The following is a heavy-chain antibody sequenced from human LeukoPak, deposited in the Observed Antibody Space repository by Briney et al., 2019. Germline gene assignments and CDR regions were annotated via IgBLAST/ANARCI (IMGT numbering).Heavy chain of an antibody. V-gene: IGHV1-18*01. CDR1: GYTFTSYG. J-gene: IGHJ4*02. CDR2: ISAHRGNT. D-gene: IGHD6-13*01. CDR3: ARDEYSRSWYYFDY. Sequence: GASVKVSCKASGYTFTSYGISRVRQAPGQGLEWMGWISAHRGNTNYAQKFQGRVTMTTDTSTSTAYKELRSLRSDDTAVYYCARDEYSRSWYYFDYWGQGTLVTVSS.